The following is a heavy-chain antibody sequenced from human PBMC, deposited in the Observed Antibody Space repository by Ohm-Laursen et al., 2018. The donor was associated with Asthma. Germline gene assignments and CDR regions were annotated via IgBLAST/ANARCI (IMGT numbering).Heavy chain of an antibody. D-gene: IGHD1-26*01. V-gene: IGHV3-30*18. J-gene: IGHJ4*02. CDR1: GFTFSSYG. Sequence: SLRLSCAASGFTFSSYGMHWVRQAPGKGLEWVAVISYDGSNKYYADSVKGRFTISRDNSKNTLYLQMISLRPEDTAVYHCIKDLSGTYSFDYWGQGALVTVSS. CDR3: IKDLSGTYSFDY. CDR2: ISYDGSNK.